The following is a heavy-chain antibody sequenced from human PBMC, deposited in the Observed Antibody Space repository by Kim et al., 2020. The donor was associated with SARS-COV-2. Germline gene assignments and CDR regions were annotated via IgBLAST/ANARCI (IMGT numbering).Heavy chain of an antibody. CDR2: INAGNGNT. J-gene: IGHJ4*02. D-gene: IGHD1-26*01. Sequence: ASVKVSCKASGYTFTSYAMHWVRQAPGQRLEWMGWINAGNGNTKYSQKFQGRVTITRDTSASTAYMELSSLRSEDTAVYYCARDGVGATNTWYYFDYWGQGTLVTVSS. V-gene: IGHV1-3*01. CDR1: GYTFTSYA. CDR3: ARDGVGATNTWYYFDY.